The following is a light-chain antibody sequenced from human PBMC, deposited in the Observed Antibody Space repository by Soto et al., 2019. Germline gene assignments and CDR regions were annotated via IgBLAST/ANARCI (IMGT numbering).Light chain of an antibody. CDR2: GAS. CDR3: QEYGSSRT. Sequence: EIVLTQSPGTLSLSPGERATLSCRASQSVSSSYLAWYQQKPGQAPRLLIYGASSRATDITDRFSGSGSGTDFTLTISRLEPEDFAVYYCQEYGSSRTFGQGTKVEIK. J-gene: IGKJ1*01. CDR1: QSVSSSY. V-gene: IGKV3-20*01.